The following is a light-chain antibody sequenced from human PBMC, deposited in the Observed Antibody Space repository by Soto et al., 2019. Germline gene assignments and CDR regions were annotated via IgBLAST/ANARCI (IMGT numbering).Light chain of an antibody. V-gene: IGLV2-8*01. J-gene: IGLJ2*01. CDR3: SSFAGGGNPVL. Sequence: QSALTQPPSASGSLGQSVTISCTGTISDVGGYNYVSWHQQHPGKAPKLMIYEVTKRPSGVPDRFSGSKSGNTASLTVSGLQAEDEADYYCSSFAGGGNPVLFGGGTKLTVL. CDR1: ISDVGGYNY. CDR2: EVT.